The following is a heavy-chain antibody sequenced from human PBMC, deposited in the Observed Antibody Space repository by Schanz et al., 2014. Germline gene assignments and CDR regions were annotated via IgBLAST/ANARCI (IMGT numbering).Heavy chain of an antibody. CDR2: IIPSLGLA. D-gene: IGHD4-17*01. CDR1: GGTFSSFG. V-gene: IGHV1-69*04. CDR3: ARGYGDSPTDF. J-gene: IGHJ4*02. Sequence: VQLEQSGAEVKKPGSSVKVSGKASGGTFSSFGINWVRQAPGQGLEWMGRIIPSLGLAKYEQKFQGRVTITADRSTSTAYMELSSLRSEDTAVYYCARGYGDSPTDFWGQGTLVTVSS.